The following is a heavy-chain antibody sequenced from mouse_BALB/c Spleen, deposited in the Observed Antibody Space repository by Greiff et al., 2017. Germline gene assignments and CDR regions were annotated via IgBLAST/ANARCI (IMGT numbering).Heavy chain of an antibody. CDR3: ARIDEGVAY. CDR2: ISTYYGNT. J-gene: IGHJ3*01. V-gene: IGHV1-67*01. CDR1: SYTFTDYA. Sequence: QVQLKESGPELVRPGVSVKISCKGSSYTFTDYAMHWVKQSHAKSLEWIGVISTYYGNTNYNQKFKGKATMTVDKSSSTAYMELARLTSEDSAVYYCARIDEGVAYWGQGTLVTVSA.